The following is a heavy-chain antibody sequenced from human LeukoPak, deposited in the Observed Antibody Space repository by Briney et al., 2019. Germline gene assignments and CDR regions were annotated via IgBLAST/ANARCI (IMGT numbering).Heavy chain of an antibody. D-gene: IGHD3-9*01. CDR2: ISSSSSYI. CDR1: GFTFSNTW. Sequence: GGSLRLSCAASGFTFSNTWMSWVRQAPGKGLEWVSSISSSSSYIYYADSVKGRFTISRDNAKNSLYLQMNSLRAEDTAVYYCAKGSTPPIFWGQGTLVTVSS. CDR3: AKGSTPPIF. J-gene: IGHJ4*02. V-gene: IGHV3-21*01.